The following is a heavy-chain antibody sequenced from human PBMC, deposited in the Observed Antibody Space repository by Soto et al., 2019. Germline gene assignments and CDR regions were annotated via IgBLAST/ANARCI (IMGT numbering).Heavy chain of an antibody. CDR2: INPSGGST. CDR3: ARMVRGTTPLFYYYGMDV. V-gene: IGHV1-46*01. D-gene: IGHD3-10*01. Sequence: ASEKVSWKASGSTFPSYYMHWVRHSPGQGLEWMGIINPSGGSTSDAQKFQGRVTMTRDTSTSTGLVELSSVRSEDTAVYYFARMVRGTTPLFYYYGMDVWGQGTTVTVAS. CDR1: GSTFPSYY. J-gene: IGHJ6*02.